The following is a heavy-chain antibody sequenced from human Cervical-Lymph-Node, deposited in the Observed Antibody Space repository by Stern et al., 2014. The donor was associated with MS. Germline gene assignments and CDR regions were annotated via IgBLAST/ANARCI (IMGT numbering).Heavy chain of an antibody. V-gene: IGHV4-4*02. CDR3: ARVNSGYNWFDY. D-gene: IGHD5-12*01. CDR2: IYHSGTT. Sequence: QVQLQESGPGLVKPSGTLSLTCAVSGGSISNTNWWGWVRQTPGMGLEWIGEIYHSGTTNFSPSLKSRFTMSVDKSKNQFSLELKSVTAADTAIYYCARVNSGYNWFDYWGQGTLVTVSS. CDR1: GGSISNTNW. J-gene: IGHJ5*01.